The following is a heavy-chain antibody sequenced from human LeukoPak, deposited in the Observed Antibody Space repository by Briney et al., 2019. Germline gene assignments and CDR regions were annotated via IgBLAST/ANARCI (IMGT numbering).Heavy chain of an antibody. Sequence: GGSLRLSCAASGFTFSSYAMHWVRQAPGKGLEWVAVISYDGSNKYYADSVKGRFTISRDNSKNTLYLQMNSPRAEDTAVYYCASGRAFDIWGQGTMVTVSS. CDR2: ISYDGSNK. V-gene: IGHV3-30*04. J-gene: IGHJ3*02. CDR1: GFTFSSYA. CDR3: ASGRAFDI.